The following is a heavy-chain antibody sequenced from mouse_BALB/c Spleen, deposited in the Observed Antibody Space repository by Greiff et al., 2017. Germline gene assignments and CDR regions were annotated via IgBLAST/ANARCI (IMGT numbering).Heavy chain of an antibody. V-gene: IGHV1-67*01. CDR3: ARYRSGYYAMDY. CDR2: ISIYYDNT. J-gene: IGHJ4*01. Sequence: VQLHQSGPELVRPGESVKISCKGAGYTFTDYAMHWVKQSHAQSLEWIGVISIYYDNTNYNQKFKGKATMTVDKSSSTAYMELARLTSEDSAIYYCARYRSGYYAMDYWGQGTSVTGSS. CDR1: GYTFTDYA. D-gene: IGHD3-1*01.